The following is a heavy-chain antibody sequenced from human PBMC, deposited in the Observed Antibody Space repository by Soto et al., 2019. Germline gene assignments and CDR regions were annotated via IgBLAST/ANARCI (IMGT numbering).Heavy chain of an antibody. J-gene: IGHJ4*02. CDR3: ARGAPYYYDSGSYYILDF. V-gene: IGHV1-8*01. CDR1: GYTLTSYD. D-gene: IGHD3-10*01. CDR2: MNPDSANT. Sequence: GASVKVSCEDSGYTLTSYDRNWVRQATGQGLEWMGWMNPDSANTGYTQKFPGRVTMTSNTSISTAYMELSSLKSEDTAVYYCARGAPYYYDSGSYYILDFWGQGTLVTVSS.